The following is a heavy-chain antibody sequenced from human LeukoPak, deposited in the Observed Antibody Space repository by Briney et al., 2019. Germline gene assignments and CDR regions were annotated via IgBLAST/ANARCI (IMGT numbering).Heavy chain of an antibody. V-gene: IGHV4-39*01. D-gene: IGHD6-13*01. CDR2: IYYSGST. Sequence: KPSETLSLTCTVSGGSISSSSYYWGWIRQPPGKWLEWIGSIYYSGSTYYNPSLKSRVTISVDTSKNQFSLKLSSVTAADTAVYYCARHVLAAAGHYYYYGMDVWGQGTTVTVSS. CDR3: ARHVLAAAGHYYYYGMDV. J-gene: IGHJ6*02. CDR1: GGSISSSSYY.